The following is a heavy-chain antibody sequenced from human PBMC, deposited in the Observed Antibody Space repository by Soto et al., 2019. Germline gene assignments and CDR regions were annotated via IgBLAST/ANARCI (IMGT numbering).Heavy chain of an antibody. CDR3: AKVKMIEDNNWFDP. CDR2: FDPEDGET. Sequence: GASVKVSCKVSGYTLTELSMHWVRQAPGKGLEWMGGFDPEDGETIYAQKFQGRVTMTEDTSTDTAYMELSSLRSEDTAVYYCAKVKMIEDNNWFDPWGQGTLVPVSS. J-gene: IGHJ5*02. CDR1: GYTLTELS. D-gene: IGHD3-22*01. V-gene: IGHV1-24*01.